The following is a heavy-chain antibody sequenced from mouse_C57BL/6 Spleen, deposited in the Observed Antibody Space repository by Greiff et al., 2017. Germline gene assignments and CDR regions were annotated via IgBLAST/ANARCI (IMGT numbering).Heavy chain of an antibody. J-gene: IGHJ4*01. D-gene: IGHD1-1*02. Sequence: EVKLEESGPGLVKPSQSLSLTCSVTGYSITSGYYWNWIRQFPGNKLEWMGYISYDGSNNYNPSLKNRISITRDTSKNQFFLKLNSVTTEDTATYYCARDRGGLGAMDYWGQGTSVTVSS. CDR2: ISYDGSN. V-gene: IGHV3-6*01. CDR1: GYSITSGYY. CDR3: ARDRGGLGAMDY.